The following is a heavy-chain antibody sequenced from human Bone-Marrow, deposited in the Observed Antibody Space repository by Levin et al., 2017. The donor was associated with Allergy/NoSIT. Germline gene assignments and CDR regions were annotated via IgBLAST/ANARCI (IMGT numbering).Heavy chain of an antibody. J-gene: IGHJ3*02. V-gene: IGHV4-59*01. Sequence: SETLSLTCTVSGGSISSYYWSWIRQPPGKGLEWIGYIYYSGSTNYNPSLKSRVTISVDTSKNQFSLKLSSVTAADTAVYYCARALQYYGDHEAVGAFDIWGQGTMVTVSS. D-gene: IGHD4-17*01. CDR3: ARALQYYGDHEAVGAFDI. CDR1: GGSISSYY. CDR2: IYYSGST.